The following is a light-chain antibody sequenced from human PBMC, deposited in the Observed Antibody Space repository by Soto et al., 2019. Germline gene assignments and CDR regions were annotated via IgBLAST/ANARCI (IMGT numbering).Light chain of an antibody. Sequence: QSVLTQPPSVSAAPGQIMTISCSGSSSNIGNNYVSWYQQLPGTAPKLLIYDNDKRPSGIPDRCSGSKSGTSATLGITGLQTGDEADYYGVVWDNNHVVFGGGTKLTVL. CDR1: SSNIGNNY. J-gene: IGLJ2*01. CDR2: DND. V-gene: IGLV1-51*01. CDR3: VVWDNNHVV.